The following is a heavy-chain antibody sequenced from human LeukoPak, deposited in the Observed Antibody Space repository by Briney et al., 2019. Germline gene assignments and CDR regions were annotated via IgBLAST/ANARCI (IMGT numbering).Heavy chain of an antibody. CDR1: GGSISSSGYY. D-gene: IGHD3-10*01. CDR3: ARHSNYGSGSYYKGGYYFDY. J-gene: IGHJ4*02. CDR2: IYYSGSI. Sequence: SETLSLTCTVSGGSISSSGYYWGWIRQPPGKGLEWIGSIYYSGSIYYNPSLKSRVTISVDTSKNQFSLKLSSVTAADTAVYYCARHSNYGSGSYYKGGYYFDYWGQGTLVTVSS. V-gene: IGHV4-39*01.